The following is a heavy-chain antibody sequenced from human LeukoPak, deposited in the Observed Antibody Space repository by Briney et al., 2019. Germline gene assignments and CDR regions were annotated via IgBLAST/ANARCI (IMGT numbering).Heavy chain of an antibody. CDR3: AKDLKDVDTAMVDY. Sequence: GGSLRLSCAASGFTFSSYAMSWVRQAPGKGLEWVSAISGSGGSTYYADSVKCRFTISRDNSKNTLYLQMNSLRAEDTAVYYCAKDLKDVDTAMVDYWGQGTLVTVSS. D-gene: IGHD5-18*01. CDR2: ISGSGGST. J-gene: IGHJ4*02. V-gene: IGHV3-23*01. CDR1: GFTFSSYA.